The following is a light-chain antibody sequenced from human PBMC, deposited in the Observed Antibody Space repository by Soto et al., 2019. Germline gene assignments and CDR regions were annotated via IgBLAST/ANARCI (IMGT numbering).Light chain of an antibody. CDR3: SSYTTSSTYV. J-gene: IGLJ1*01. CDR2: DVS. V-gene: IGLV2-14*03. Sequence: QSALTQPASVSGSPGQSITISCTGTSSDVGYYNHVSWYQQHPGKAPKLKIYDVSNRPSGVSNRFSGSKSGNTASLTISGLQPEDEADYYCSSYTTSSTYVFGTGTKVTVL. CDR1: SSDVGYYNH.